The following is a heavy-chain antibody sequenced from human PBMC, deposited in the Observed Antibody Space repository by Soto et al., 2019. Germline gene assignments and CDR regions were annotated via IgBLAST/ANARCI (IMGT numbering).Heavy chain of an antibody. CDR1: GGSISSNANF. CDR2: ISYTGRT. J-gene: IGHJ5*02. CDR3: ARGSFSSSSSWFDP. V-gene: IGHV4-31*03. D-gene: IGHD6-6*01. Sequence: SETLSLTCTVSGGSISSNANFWSWVRQLPGRGLEWIGYISYTGRTYYTPSLNSRLTISLDTSKNLFSLRLSAVTAADTAVYFCARGSFSSSSSWFDPWGQGTLVTVSS.